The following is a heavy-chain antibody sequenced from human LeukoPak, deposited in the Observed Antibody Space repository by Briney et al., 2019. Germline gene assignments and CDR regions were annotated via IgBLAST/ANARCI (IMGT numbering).Heavy chain of an antibody. J-gene: IGHJ5*02. CDR1: GGTFGSYA. CDR2: IIPILGIA. D-gene: IGHD6-19*01. CDR3: ARGVFRGQYSSGWYWNWFDP. V-gene: IGHV1-69*04. Sequence: SVKVSCKASGGTFGSYAISWVRQAPGQGLEWMGRIIPILGIANYAQKFQGRVTITADKSTSTAYMELSSLRSEDTAVYYCARGVFRGQYSSGWYWNWFDPWGQGTLVTVSS.